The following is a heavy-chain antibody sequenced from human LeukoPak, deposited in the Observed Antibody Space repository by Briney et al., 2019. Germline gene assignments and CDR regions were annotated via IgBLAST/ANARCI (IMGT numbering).Heavy chain of an antibody. CDR3: ASGIAARSGYYYYMDV. CDR1: GGTFSSYA. CDR2: IIPIFGTA. Sequence: SVKVSCKASGGTFSSYAISWVRQAPGQGLERMGRIIPIFGTANYAQKFQGRVTITADESTSTAYMELSSLRSEDTAVYYCASGIAARSGYYYYMDVWGKGTTVTVSS. J-gene: IGHJ6*03. V-gene: IGHV1-69*15. D-gene: IGHD6-6*01.